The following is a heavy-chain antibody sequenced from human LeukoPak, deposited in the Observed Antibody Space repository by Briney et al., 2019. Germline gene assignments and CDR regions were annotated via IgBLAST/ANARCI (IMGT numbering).Heavy chain of an antibody. V-gene: IGHV4-34*01. CDR3: AGYGSFSAFDI. D-gene: IGHD3-10*01. Sequence: SETLSLTCAVYGGSFSGYYWSWIRQPPGKGLEWIGEINHSGSTNYNPSLKSRVTISVDTSKNQFSLKLSSVTAAGTAVYYCAGYGSFSAFDIWGQGTMVTVSS. CDR1: GGSFSGYY. J-gene: IGHJ3*02. CDR2: INHSGST.